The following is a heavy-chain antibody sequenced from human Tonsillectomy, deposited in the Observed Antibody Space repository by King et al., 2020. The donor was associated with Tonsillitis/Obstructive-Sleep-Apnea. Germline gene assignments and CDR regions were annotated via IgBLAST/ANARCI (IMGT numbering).Heavy chain of an antibody. V-gene: IGHV1-2*06. J-gene: IGHJ4*02. D-gene: IGHD3-9*01. CDR1: GYTFTDYY. CDR2: INPNSGGT. Sequence: QLVQSGAEVKKPGASVKVSCKTSGYTFTDYYMHWVRQAPGQGLEWMGRINPNSGGTNYAQKFQGRVSMTRDTSISTAYMDLSRLRSDHTAVYYCARGEFYAILTDYSGYDYWGQGTLVTVSS. CDR3: ARGEFYAILTDYSGYDY.